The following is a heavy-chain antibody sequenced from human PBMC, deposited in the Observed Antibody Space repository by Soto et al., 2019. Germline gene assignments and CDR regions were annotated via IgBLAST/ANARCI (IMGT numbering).Heavy chain of an antibody. CDR1: CASISSYY. V-gene: IGHV4-59*07. Sequence: SATLSLTCTFSCASISSYYWSWIRQPPWKGLEWIGYIYYSGSTNYNPSLKSRVTISVDTSKNQFSLKLSSVTAADTAVYYCARRYGYAFDIWGQGTMVT. J-gene: IGHJ3*02. D-gene: IGHD4-17*01. CDR2: IYYSGST. CDR3: ARRYGYAFDI.